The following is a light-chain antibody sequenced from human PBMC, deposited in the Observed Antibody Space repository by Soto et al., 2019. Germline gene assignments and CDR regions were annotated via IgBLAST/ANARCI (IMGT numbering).Light chain of an antibody. J-gene: IGKJ1*01. CDR1: QALSNY. Sequence: DIPFTQTPPVLSASVGDTVTITCRASQALSNYLAWYQQKPGTAPDLLIYSASTLQSGVPSRFSGSGSGTEFTLTISSLQPDDFATYYCQHYNSYSEAFGQGTKVDIK. V-gene: IGKV1-9*01. CDR2: SAS. CDR3: QHYNSYSEA.